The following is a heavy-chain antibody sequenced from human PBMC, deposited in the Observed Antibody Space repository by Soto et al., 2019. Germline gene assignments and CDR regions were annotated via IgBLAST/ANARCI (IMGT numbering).Heavy chain of an antibody. J-gene: IGHJ2*01. V-gene: IGHV4-4*02. CDR2: IYHSGST. CDR3: AICSTVTSYGDWYFDL. CDR1: SGSISSSNW. Sequence: QLQESGPGLVKPSGTLSLTCTVSSGSISSSNWWSWVRQPPGKGLEWIGEIYHSGSTNYNPSLKSRVTLSVDKSKNQFSLKLSSVTAADTAVYYCAICSTVTSYGDWYFDLWGRGTLVTVSS. D-gene: IGHD4-17*01.